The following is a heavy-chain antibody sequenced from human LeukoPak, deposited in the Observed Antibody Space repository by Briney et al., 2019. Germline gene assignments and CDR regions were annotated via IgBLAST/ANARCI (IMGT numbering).Heavy chain of an antibody. CDR2: ISSSSSYI. V-gene: IGHV3-21*01. Sequence: PRGSLRLSCAASEFTFSRYSMNWVRQAPGKGLEWVSSISSSSSYIYYADSVKGRFTISRDNAKNSLYLQMNSLRAEDTAVYYCARALTDFVGWFDPWGQGTLVTVSS. CDR3: ARALTDFVGWFDP. D-gene: IGHD1-14*01. J-gene: IGHJ5*02. CDR1: EFTFSRYS.